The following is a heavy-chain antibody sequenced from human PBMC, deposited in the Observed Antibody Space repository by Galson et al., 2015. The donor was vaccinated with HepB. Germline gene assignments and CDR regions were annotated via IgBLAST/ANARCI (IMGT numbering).Heavy chain of an antibody. CDR1: GYSFATYW. CDR3: ARHPKWGEAFDI. Sequence: QSGAEVEKPGESLKISCKGSGYSFATYWIGWVRQMPGKGLECMGIIYPGDSDTRYSPSLQGQVTISTDKSISTAYLRWSSLKASDTAMYYCARHPKWGEAFDIWGQGTMVTVSS. V-gene: IGHV5-51*01. D-gene: IGHD1-26*01. J-gene: IGHJ3*02. CDR2: IYPGDSDT.